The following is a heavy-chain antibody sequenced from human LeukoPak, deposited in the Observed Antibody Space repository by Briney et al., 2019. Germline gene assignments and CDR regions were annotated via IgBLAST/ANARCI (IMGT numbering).Heavy chain of an antibody. CDR1: GGSISSYY. J-gene: IGHJ6*02. Sequence: SETLSLTCTVSGGSISSYYWSWIRQPPGKGLEWIGYIYYSGSTNCNPSLKSRVTISVDTSKNQFSLKLSSVTAADTAVYYCARERAQSLFYGMDVWGQGTTVTVSS. V-gene: IGHV4-59*01. CDR2: IYYSGST. CDR3: ARERAQSLFYGMDV.